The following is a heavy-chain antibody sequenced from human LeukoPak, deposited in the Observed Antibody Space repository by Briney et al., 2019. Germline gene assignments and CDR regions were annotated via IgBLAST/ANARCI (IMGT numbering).Heavy chain of an antibody. Sequence: GASVKVSCKASGGTLSSYAISWVRQAPGQGLEWMGGIIPIFGTANYAQKFQGRVTITADKSTRTAYMELSSLRSEDTAVYYCARESSLYYYGSGVYYYYGMDVWGKGTTVTVSS. CDR2: IIPIFGTA. V-gene: IGHV1-69*06. CDR3: ARESSLYYYGSGVYYYYGMDV. CDR1: GGTLSSYA. D-gene: IGHD3-10*01. J-gene: IGHJ6*04.